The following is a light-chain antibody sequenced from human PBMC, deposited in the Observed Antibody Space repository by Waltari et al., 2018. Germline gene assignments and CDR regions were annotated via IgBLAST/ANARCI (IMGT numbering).Light chain of an antibody. CDR3: CAYAGRNIWV. CDR2: EVI. Sequence: QSALTQPASVSGSPGQSITISCTGTSSNVGFYTLFSWYQQHPDKAPKLLVYEVIERPSGVSSRFCGSKSGNTASLTIAGLQAEDEADYYCCAYAGRNIWVFGGGTKVTVL. J-gene: IGLJ3*02. CDR1: SSNVGFYTL. V-gene: IGLV2-23*02.